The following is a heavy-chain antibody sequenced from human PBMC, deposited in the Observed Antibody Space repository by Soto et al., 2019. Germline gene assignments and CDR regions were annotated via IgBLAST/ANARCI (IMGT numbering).Heavy chain of an antibody. CDR3: ARITFDPYYFDY. CDR2: IDPSDSYT. Sequence: PGESLKISCKGSGYSFTSYWISWVRQMPGKGLEWMGRIDPSDSYTNYSPSFQGHVTISADKSISTAYLQWSSLKASDTAMYYCARITFDPYYFDYWRQGTLVTVSS. D-gene: IGHD3-9*01. CDR1: GYSFTSYW. J-gene: IGHJ4*02. V-gene: IGHV5-10-1*01.